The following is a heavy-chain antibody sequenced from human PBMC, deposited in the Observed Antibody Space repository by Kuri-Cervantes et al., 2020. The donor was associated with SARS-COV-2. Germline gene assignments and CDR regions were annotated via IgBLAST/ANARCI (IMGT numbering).Heavy chain of an antibody. CDR3: ARTYYDILTGYCPFDY. CDR1: GFTFSSYS. Sequence: GESLKISCAASGFTFSSYSMNWVRQAPGKGLEWVSYISSSSSTIYYAGSVKGRFTISRDNAKNSLYLQTNSLRDEDTAVYYCARTYYDILTGYCPFDYWGQGTLVTVSS. V-gene: IGHV3-48*02. J-gene: IGHJ4*02. CDR2: ISSSSSTI. D-gene: IGHD3-9*01.